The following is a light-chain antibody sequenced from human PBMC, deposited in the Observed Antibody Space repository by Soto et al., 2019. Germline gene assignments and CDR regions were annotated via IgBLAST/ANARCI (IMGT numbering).Light chain of an antibody. CDR3: QQYSEWPLT. CDR2: GAS. J-gene: IGKJ4*01. V-gene: IGKV3-15*01. Sequence: EIVLTQSPGTLSLSPGERATLSCRASQSVSSSYLAWYQQKPGQAPRLLIYGASTRATGIPARFSGSGSGTEYSLTISSLQSEDFVLYYCQQYSEWPLTFGGGTKVDIK. CDR1: QSVSSSY.